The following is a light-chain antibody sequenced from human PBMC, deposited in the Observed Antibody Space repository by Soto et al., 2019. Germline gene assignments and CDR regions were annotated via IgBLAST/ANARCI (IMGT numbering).Light chain of an antibody. CDR1: QSISNH. CDR3: EQTYSTPVT. CDR2: GAS. J-gene: IGKJ1*01. Sequence: DIQMTQSPSSLSASVEDRVIITCRASQSISNHLNWYQQKPGKAPKLLIYGASSVQSGVPLRFSGSGSGTEFTLTISSLQPEDFAIYYCEQTYSTPVTFGQGTKVDIK. V-gene: IGKV1-39*01.